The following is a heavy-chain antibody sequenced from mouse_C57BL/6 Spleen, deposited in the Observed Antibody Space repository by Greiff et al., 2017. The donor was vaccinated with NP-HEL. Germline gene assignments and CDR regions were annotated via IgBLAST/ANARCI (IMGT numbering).Heavy chain of an antibody. J-gene: IGHJ1*03. CDR2: INPNNGGT. Sequence: VQLQQSGPELVKPGASVKISCKASGYTFTDYYMNWVKQSHGKSLEWIGDINPNNGGTSYNQKFKGKATLTVDKSSSTAYMELRSLTSEDAAVYYCARQSYGSSHWYFDVWGTGTTVTVSS. V-gene: IGHV1-26*01. CDR1: GYTFTDYY. CDR3: ARQSYGSSHWYFDV. D-gene: IGHD1-1*01.